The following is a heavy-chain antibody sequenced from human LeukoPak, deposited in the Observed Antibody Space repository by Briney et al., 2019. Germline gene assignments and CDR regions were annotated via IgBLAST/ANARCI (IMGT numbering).Heavy chain of an antibody. J-gene: IGHJ3*02. CDR2: INPNSGGT. CDR3: ASRCGSGGSCYLDAFDI. CDR1: GYTFTDYY. D-gene: IGHD2-15*01. Sequence: GASVKVSCKASGYTFTDYYLHWVRQAPGQGLEWMGWINPNSGGTNYAQKFQGRVTMTRDTSISTDYMELSSLRSEDTAVYYCASRCGSGGSCYLDAFDIWGQGTMVTVSS. V-gene: IGHV1-2*02.